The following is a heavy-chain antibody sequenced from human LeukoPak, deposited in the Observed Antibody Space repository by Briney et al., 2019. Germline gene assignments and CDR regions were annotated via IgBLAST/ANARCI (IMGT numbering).Heavy chain of an antibody. Sequence: SETLSLTCAVYGGSFSDYYWSWIRQPPGKGLEWIGEIHPSGSTNYNPSLKSRVTISVDTSKNQFSLQLSSVTAADTAVYYCARGRDAYKGGNYWGQGTLVTVSS. D-gene: IGHD5-24*01. CDR1: GGSFSDYY. V-gene: IGHV4-34*01. CDR2: IHPSGST. J-gene: IGHJ4*02. CDR3: ARGRDAYKGGNY.